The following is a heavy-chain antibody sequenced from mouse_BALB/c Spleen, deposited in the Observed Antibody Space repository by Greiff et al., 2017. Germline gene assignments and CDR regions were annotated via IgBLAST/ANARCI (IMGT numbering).Heavy chain of an antibody. V-gene: IGHV5-6-5*01. Sequence: DVMLVESGGGLVKPGGSLKLSCAASGFTFSSYAMSWVRQTPEKRLEWVASISSGGSTYYPDSVKGRFTISRDNARNILYLQMSSLRSEDTAMYYCARGLGDGYPYWYFDVWGAGTTVTVSS. CDR1: GFTFSSYA. CDR2: ISSGGST. J-gene: IGHJ1*01. CDR3: ARGLGDGYPYWYFDV. D-gene: IGHD2-3*01.